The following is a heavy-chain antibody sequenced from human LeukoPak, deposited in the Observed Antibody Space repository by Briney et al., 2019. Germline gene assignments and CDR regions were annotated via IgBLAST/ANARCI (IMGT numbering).Heavy chain of an antibody. CDR2: INPSGDST. CDR1: GFSFISYY. CDR3: ARDGAGIVGATKAIDY. D-gene: IGHD1-26*01. J-gene: IGHJ4*02. V-gene: IGHV1-46*01. Sequence: ASVKVSCKASGFSFISYYMHWVRQAPGQGLEWMGIINPSGDSTNYAQKFQGRVTVTRDTSTSTVYMELSSLRSEDTAVYYCARDGAGIVGATKAIDYWGQGTLVTVSS.